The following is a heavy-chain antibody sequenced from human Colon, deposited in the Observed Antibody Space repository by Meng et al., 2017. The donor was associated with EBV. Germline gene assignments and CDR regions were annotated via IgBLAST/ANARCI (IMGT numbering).Heavy chain of an antibody. J-gene: IGHJ4*02. CDR2: INHSGST. CDR1: GGSFSGYY. D-gene: IGHD1-26*01. CDR3: ARGPGGSYYLYYFDY. Sequence: QEQLQQWSAGVLKPSETRSLTGAVYGGSFSGYYWSWIRQPPEKGLEWIGEINHSGSTNYNPSFKSRVTISVDTSKKQFSLKLSSVTAADTAVYYCARGPGGSYYLYYFDYWGQGTLVTVSS. V-gene: IGHV4-34*01.